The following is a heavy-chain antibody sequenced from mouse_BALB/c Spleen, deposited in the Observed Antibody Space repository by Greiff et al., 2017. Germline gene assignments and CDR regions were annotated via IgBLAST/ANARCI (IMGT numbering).Heavy chain of an antibody. CDR2: IWGDGST. V-gene: IGHV2-6-7*01. CDR1: GFSLTGYG. J-gene: IGHJ4*01. Sequence: QVQLKESGPGLVAPSQSLSITCTVSGFSLTGYGVNWVRQPPGKGLEWLGMIWGDGSTDYNSALKSRLSISKDNSKSQVFLKMNSLQTDDTARYYCARDEGSYYYAMDYWGQGTSVTVSS. CDR3: ARDEGSYYYAMDY.